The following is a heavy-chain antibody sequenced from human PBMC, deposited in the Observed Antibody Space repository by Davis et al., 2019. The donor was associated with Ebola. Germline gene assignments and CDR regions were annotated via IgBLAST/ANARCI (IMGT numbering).Heavy chain of an antibody. Sequence: AASVKVSCKASGYTFTNSYMHWVRQAPGQGLEWMGIINPSDGRTSYAQKFQGRVTMTRDTSTTSVYMELSSLRSEDTAVYYCAGGVGATGDYWGQGTLVTVSS. D-gene: IGHD1-26*01. J-gene: IGHJ4*02. CDR2: INPSDGRT. CDR1: GYTFTNSY. V-gene: IGHV1-46*01. CDR3: AGGVGATGDY.